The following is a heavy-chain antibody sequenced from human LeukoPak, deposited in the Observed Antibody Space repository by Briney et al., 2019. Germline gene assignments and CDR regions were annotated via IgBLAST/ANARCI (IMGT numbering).Heavy chain of an antibody. D-gene: IGHD1-26*01. V-gene: IGHV6-1*01. CDR2: TYYRSKWSN. Sequence: SQTLSLACAISGDSVSSNTAAWNWIRQSPSRGLEWLGRTYYRSKWSNDYAESVKSRITINPDTSKNQFSLLLNSVTPEDTAVYYCARDWYGGSYHRFDYWGQGTLVTVSS. J-gene: IGHJ4*02. CDR1: GDSVSSNTAA. CDR3: ARDWYGGSYHRFDY.